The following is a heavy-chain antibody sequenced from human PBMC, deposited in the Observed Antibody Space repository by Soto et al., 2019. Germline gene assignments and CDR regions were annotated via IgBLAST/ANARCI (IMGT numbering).Heavy chain of an antibody. V-gene: IGHV1-46*03. CDR3: ANSITIFGVPPDTFDI. D-gene: IGHD3-3*01. CDR2: INPSGGST. J-gene: IGHJ3*02. Sequence: GASVKVSCKASGYTFTSYYMHRVQQAPGQGLEWMGIINPSGGSTSYAQKFQGRVTMTRDTSTSTVYMELSSLRSEDTAVYYCANSITIFGVPPDTFDIWGQGTMVTVSS. CDR1: GYTFTSYY.